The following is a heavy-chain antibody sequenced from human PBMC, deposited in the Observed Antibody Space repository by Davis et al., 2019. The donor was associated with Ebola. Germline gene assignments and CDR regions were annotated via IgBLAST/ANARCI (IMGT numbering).Heavy chain of an antibody. CDR1: GSTFSSYS. CDR2: IRSSSSYI. J-gene: IGHJ5*02. Sequence: GGSLRPSCPPSGSTFSSYSMNWVRQAPGKGLEWVSSIRSSSSYIYYADSVKGRFTISRDNAKNSLYLQMNSLRAEDTAVYYCARVGALQLIAGWFDPWGQGTLVTVSS. V-gene: IGHV3-21*01. D-gene: IGHD4-11*01. CDR3: ARVGALQLIAGWFDP.